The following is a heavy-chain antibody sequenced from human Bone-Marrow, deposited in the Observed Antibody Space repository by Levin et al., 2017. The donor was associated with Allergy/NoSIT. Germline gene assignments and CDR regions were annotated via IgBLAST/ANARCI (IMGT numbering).Heavy chain of an antibody. J-gene: IGHJ5*02. V-gene: IGHV1-46*01. CDR3: ARLNYYSDDSSYSYVGWFDP. CDR1: GDTFTRYY. D-gene: IGHD3-22*01. CDR2: INPSDGRT. Sequence: GASVKVSCEASGDTFTRYYMHWVRQAPGQGLEWMGGINPSDGRTAYAQKFQGRVTMTRDTSTSTVYLELSSLRSEDTAVYYCARLNYYSDDSSYSYVGWFDPWGQGTLVTVSS.